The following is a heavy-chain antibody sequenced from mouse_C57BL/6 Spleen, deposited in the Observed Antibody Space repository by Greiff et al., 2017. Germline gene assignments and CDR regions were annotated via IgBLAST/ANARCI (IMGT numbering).Heavy chain of an antibody. V-gene: IGHV1-54*01. D-gene: IGHD2-14*01. CDR3: ARSGVQWYFDV. Sequence: VQLQQSGAELVRPGTSVKVSCKASGYAFTNYLIEWVKQRPGQGLEWIGVINPGSGGTNYNEKFKGKATLTADKSSSTAYMQLSSLTSEDSAVYFCARSGVQWYFDVWGTGTTVTVSS. CDR1: GYAFTNYL. J-gene: IGHJ1*03. CDR2: INPGSGGT.